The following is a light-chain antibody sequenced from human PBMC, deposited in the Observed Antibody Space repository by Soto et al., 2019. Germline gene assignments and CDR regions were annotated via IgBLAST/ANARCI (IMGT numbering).Light chain of an antibody. CDR2: AAS. Sequence: DIQMTQSPSSLSASVGDRVTITGRASQSISSYLNWYQQKPGKAPKLLIYAASSLQSGVPSRFSGSGSGTDFTLTISSLQPEDFATCYCQQSYSTQYTFGQGTKLEIK. J-gene: IGKJ2*01. CDR3: QQSYSTQYT. V-gene: IGKV1-39*01. CDR1: QSISSY.